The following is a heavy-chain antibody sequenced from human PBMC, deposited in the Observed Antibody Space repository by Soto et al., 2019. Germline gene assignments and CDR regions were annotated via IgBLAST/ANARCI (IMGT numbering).Heavy chain of an antibody. D-gene: IGHD1-26*01. V-gene: IGHV1-2*04. Sequence: GASVKVSCTASGYTFTGYYMHWVRQAPGQGLEWMGWINPNSGGTNYAQKFQGWVTMTRDTSISTAYMELSRLRSDDTAVYYCARDRELIVGATAYYYYGRDVWGQGTTVTVSS. CDR3: ARDRELIVGATAYYYYGRDV. CDR2: INPNSGGT. CDR1: GYTFTGYY. J-gene: IGHJ6*02.